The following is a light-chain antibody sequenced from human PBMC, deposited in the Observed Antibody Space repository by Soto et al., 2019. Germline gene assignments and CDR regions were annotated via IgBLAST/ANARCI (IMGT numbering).Light chain of an antibody. V-gene: IGKV3-20*01. CDR2: DAS. CDR1: QSVRSSY. Sequence: ETVLTQSPGTLSLSPGERATLSCRASQSVRSSYLAWYQQKPGQAPRLLIYDASTRATGIPDRISGSGSGTDFTLTISRLEPEDFAMYYCQQYDSSPYTFGQGTKLEIK. J-gene: IGKJ2*01. CDR3: QQYDSSPYT.